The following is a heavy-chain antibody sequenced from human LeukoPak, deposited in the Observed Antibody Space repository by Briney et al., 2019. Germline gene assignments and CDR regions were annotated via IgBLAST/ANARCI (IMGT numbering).Heavy chain of an antibody. CDR1: GFTFSFYA. Sequence: PAGESLRLSCATSGFTFSFYAMHWVRQAPGKGLEWVSLISWDGGSTYYADSVKGRFTISRDNSKNSLYLQMNSLRAEDTALYYCAKDTERYYYDSSGYDYWGQGTLVTVSS. D-gene: IGHD3-22*01. J-gene: IGHJ4*02. CDR2: ISWDGGST. CDR3: AKDTERYYYDSSGYDY. V-gene: IGHV3-43D*04.